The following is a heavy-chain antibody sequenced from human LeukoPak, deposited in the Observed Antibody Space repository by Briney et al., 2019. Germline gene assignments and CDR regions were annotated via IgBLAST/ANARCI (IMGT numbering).Heavy chain of an antibody. D-gene: IGHD3-10*01. CDR1: GYTFTSYG. CDR3: ARDGSYYYGSGSYL. V-gene: IGHV1-18*01. CDR2: ISAYNGNT. Sequence: ASVKVSCKASGYTFTSYGISWVRQAPGQGLERTGWISAYNGNTNYAQKLQGRVTMTTDTSTSTAYMELRSLRSDDTAGYYCARDGSYYYGSGSYLWGQGTLVTVSS. J-gene: IGHJ4*02.